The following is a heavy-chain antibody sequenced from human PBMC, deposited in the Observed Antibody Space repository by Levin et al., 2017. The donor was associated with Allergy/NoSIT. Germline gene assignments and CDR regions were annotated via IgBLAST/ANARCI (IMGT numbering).Heavy chain of an antibody. CDR1: GDSIRRYY. J-gene: IGHJ6*02. CDR2: VFYTGVP. D-gene: IGHD3-10*01. V-gene: IGHV4-59*01. Sequence: SQTLSLTCTVSGDSIRRYYWNWIRQPPGKGLEWLGYVFYTGVPKYSPSLRSRLTLSTDTSKNQISLKLTNVTAADTAVYYCARDRDFYYVSGSRDNAMDVWGQGTTVTVSS. CDR3: ARDRDFYYVSGSRDNAMDV.